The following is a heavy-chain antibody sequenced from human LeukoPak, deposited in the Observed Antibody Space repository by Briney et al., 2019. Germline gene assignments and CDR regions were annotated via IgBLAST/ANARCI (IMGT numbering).Heavy chain of an antibody. V-gene: IGHV4-39*07. CDR2: IYYRGST. D-gene: IGHD3-10*01. Sequence: SETLSLTCAVSGGSFTTRGYYWGWIRQPPGKGLEWIGSIYYRGSTYYNPSLKSRVTLSIDSSKNQFSLKLSSVTAADTAVYYCATNIGSYYDYWGQGTLVTVSS. CDR1: GGSFTTRGYY. CDR3: ATNIGSYYDY. J-gene: IGHJ4*02.